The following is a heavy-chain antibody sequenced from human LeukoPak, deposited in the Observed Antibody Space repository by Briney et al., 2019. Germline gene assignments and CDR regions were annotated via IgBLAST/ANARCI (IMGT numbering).Heavy chain of an antibody. Sequence: PGGSLRLSCAASGFIFSGSAMHWVRQASGKGLEWVGRIRINDNSEGTAYGPSARGRFTISRDDSKNTTYLQMNSLKTEDTAVYYCTRRRGGGEFDYWGQGTLVTVSS. J-gene: IGHJ4*02. CDR1: GFIFSGSA. D-gene: IGHD3-10*01. CDR3: TRRRGGGEFDY. V-gene: IGHV3-73*01. CDR2: IRINDNSEGT.